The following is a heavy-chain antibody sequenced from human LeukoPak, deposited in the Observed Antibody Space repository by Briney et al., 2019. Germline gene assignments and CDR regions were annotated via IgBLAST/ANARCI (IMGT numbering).Heavy chain of an antibody. CDR2: INHSGST. CDR3: ARGPIITIFGVVIIDNWFDP. Sequence: PGGSLRLSCAASGFTFSSYGMSWVRQAPGKGLEWIGEINHSGSTNYNPSLKSRVTISVDTSKNQFSLKLSSVTAADTAVYYCARGPIITIFGVVIIDNWFDPWGQGTLVTVSS. CDR1: GFTFSSYG. J-gene: IGHJ5*02. V-gene: IGHV4-34*01. D-gene: IGHD3-3*01.